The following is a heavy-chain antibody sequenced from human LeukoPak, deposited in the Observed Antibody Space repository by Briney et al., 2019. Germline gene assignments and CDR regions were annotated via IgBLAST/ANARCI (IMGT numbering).Heavy chain of an antibody. D-gene: IGHD1-1*01. CDR3: ANYQETGDWHGHAFDI. Sequence: GSLRLSCAASGFTFSSYGIYWVRQPPGKGLEWIGTIYYTGSTWYCPSLKSRVTMSVDTSKNQFSLRLSSVTAADRAVYYCANYQETGDWHGHAFDIWGQGTMVTVSS. CDR1: GFTFSSYGIY. CDR2: IYYTGST. J-gene: IGHJ3*02. V-gene: IGHV4-59*04.